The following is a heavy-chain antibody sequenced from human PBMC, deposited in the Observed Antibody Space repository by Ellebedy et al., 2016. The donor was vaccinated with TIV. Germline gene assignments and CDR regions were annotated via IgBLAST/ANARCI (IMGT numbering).Heavy chain of an antibody. CDR3: ARDSQQLANDY. CDR1: GFTFSSYA. J-gene: IGHJ4*02. D-gene: IGHD6-13*01. Sequence: GGSLRLXXAASGFTFSSYAMHWVRQAPGKGLEWVAVISYDGSNKYYADSVKGRFTISRDNSKNTLYLQMNSLRAEDTAVYYCARDSQQLANDYWGQGTLVTVSS. V-gene: IGHV3-30-3*01. CDR2: ISYDGSNK.